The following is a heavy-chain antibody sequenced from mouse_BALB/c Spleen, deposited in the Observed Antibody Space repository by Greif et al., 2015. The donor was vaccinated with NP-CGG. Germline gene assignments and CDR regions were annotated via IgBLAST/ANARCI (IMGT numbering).Heavy chain of an antibody. V-gene: IGHV5-17*02. CDR3: ARNYRYGYFDV. Sequence: DVQLVESGGGLVQPGGSRKLSCAASGFTFSSFGMHWVRQAPEKGLEWVAYISSGSSTIYYADTVKGRFTISRDNPKNTLFLQMTSLRSEDTAMYYCARNYRYGYFDVWGAGTTVTVSS. D-gene: IGHD2-14*01. CDR1: GFTFSSFG. CDR2: ISSGSSTI. J-gene: IGHJ1*01.